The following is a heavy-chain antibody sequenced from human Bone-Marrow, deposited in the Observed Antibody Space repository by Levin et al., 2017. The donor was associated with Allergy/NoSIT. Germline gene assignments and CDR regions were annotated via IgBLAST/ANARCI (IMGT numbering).Heavy chain of an antibody. Sequence: PGGSLRLSCTASGFNFADYGVNWVRQAPGQGLEWVSHISGSSSSMYLADSVKGRFTISRDNAKGSVFLQMNSLRGEDTAMYYCARGRGIGASTRIFDFWGQGTLVIVSS. CDR1: GFNFADYG. D-gene: IGHD3-10*01. V-gene: IGHV3-21*01. J-gene: IGHJ4*02. CDR2: ISGSSSSM. CDR3: ARGRGIGASTRIFDF.